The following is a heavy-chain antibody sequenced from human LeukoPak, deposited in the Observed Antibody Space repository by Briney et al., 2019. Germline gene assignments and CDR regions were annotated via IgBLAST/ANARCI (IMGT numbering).Heavy chain of an antibody. D-gene: IGHD5/OR15-5a*01. Sequence: ESGPTLVNPTQTLTLTCTFSGFSLSRSGVGVGWIRQPPGKALEWLALIYWDDDKRYRTSLKSRLTITKDTSKNQVVLTMTNMDPMDTATYYCAHRVSVSYYDYWGQGTLVTVSS. V-gene: IGHV2-5*02. J-gene: IGHJ4*02. CDR1: GFSLSRSGVG. CDR3: AHRVSVSYYDY. CDR2: IYWDDDK.